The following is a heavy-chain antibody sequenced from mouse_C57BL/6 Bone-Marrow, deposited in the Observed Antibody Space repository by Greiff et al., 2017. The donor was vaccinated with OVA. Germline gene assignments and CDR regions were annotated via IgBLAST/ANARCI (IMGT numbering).Heavy chain of an antibody. D-gene: IGHD1-1*01. J-gene: IGHJ1*03. CDR2: INYDGSST. V-gene: IGHV5-16*01. Sequence: EVMLVESEGGLVQPGSSMKLSCTASGFTFSDYYMAWVRQVPEKGLEWVANINYDGSSTYYLDSLKSRFIISRDNAKNILYLQMSSLKSEDTATYYCARVFYYYGSSLYWYFDVWGTGTTVTVSS. CDR1: GFTFSDYY. CDR3: ARVFYYYGSSLYWYFDV.